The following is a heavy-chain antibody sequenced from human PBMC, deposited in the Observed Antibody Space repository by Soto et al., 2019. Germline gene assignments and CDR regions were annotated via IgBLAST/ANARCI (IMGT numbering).Heavy chain of an antibody. Sequence: PGGSLRLSCAASGFTFSSYAMSWVRQAPGKGLEWVSAISGSGGSTYYADSVKGRFTISRDNSKNTLYLQMNSLRAEDTAVYYCAKMVVFCTNGVCYIFNYYYMDVWGKGTTVTVSS. CDR2: ISGSGGST. V-gene: IGHV3-23*01. D-gene: IGHD2-8*01. CDR1: GFTFSSYA. CDR3: AKMVVFCTNGVCYIFNYYYMDV. J-gene: IGHJ6*03.